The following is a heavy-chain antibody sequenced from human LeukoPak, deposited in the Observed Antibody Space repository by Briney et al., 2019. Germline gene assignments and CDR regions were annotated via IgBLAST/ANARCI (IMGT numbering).Heavy chain of an antibody. CDR3: AKGGVLWFGGLLPHYYFDY. J-gene: IGHJ4*02. Sequence: PGGSLRLSCAAPGFTFSSYGMHWVRQAPGKGLEWVAVISYDGSNKYYADSVKGRFTISRDNSKNTLYLQMNSLRAEDTAVYYCAKGGVLWFGGLLPHYYFDYWGQGTLVTVSS. V-gene: IGHV3-30*18. CDR1: GFTFSSYG. D-gene: IGHD3-10*01. CDR2: ISYDGSNK.